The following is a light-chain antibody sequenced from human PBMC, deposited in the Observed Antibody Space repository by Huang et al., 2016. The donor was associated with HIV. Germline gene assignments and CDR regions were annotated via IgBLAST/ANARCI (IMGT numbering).Light chain of an antibody. CDR2: GAS. Sequence: EIVMTQSPATLSVSPGERATLSCRASQSVGSNLASYQQQPGQAPRLLFYGASTRATGIPARFSGSASGTEFTLTISSLHSEDFAVYYCHQYNNWPPWTFGQGTKVEIK. CDR1: QSVGSN. J-gene: IGKJ1*01. V-gene: IGKV3-15*01. CDR3: HQYNNWPPWT.